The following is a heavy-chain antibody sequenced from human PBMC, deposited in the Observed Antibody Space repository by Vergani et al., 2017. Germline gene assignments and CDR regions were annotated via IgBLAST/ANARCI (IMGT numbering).Heavy chain of an antibody. CDR1: GGSISSGDYY. V-gene: IGHV4-30-4*01. Sequence: QVQLQQWGAGLLKPSETLSLTCAVSGGSISSGDYYWSWIRQPPGKGLEWIGYIYYSGSTYYNPSLKSRVTISVDTSKNQFSLKLSSVTAADTAVYYCARSNDYGDYADLPTFDYWGQGTLVTVSS. D-gene: IGHD4-17*01. CDR3: ARSNDYGDYADLPTFDY. CDR2: IYYSGST. J-gene: IGHJ4*02.